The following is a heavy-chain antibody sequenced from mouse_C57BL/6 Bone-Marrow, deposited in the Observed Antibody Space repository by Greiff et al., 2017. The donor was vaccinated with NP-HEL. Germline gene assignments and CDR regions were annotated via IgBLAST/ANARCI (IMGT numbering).Heavy chain of an antibody. D-gene: IGHD1-1*01. Sequence: VQLQQPGAELVRPGTSVKLSCKASGYTFTSYWMHWVKQRPGQGLEWIGVIDPSDSYTNYNQKFKGKATLTVDTSSSTAYMQLSSLTSEDSAVYYCARGPLITTVVAPYWGQGTSVTVSS. J-gene: IGHJ4*01. CDR3: ARGPLITTVVAPY. V-gene: IGHV1-59*01. CDR2: IDPSDSYT. CDR1: GYTFTSYW.